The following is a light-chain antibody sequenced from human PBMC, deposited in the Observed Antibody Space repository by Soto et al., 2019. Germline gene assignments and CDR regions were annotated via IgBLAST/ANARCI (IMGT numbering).Light chain of an antibody. J-gene: IGLJ1*01. CDR1: SSDIGAYIY. CDR2: EVS. Sequence: QSVLTPPPSASGSTGQSVTISYTGTSSDIGAYIYVSWYQQHPGKAPKLMISEVSRRPSGVPERFSGSKSGNTASLTVSGLQADDEAHYYCSSYAGSNNFVFGTGTKVTVL. V-gene: IGLV2-8*01. CDR3: SSYAGSNNFV.